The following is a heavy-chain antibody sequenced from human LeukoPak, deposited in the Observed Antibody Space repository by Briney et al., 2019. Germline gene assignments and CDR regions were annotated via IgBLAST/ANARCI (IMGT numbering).Heavy chain of an antibody. Sequence: SETLSLTCTVSGGSASSGNYYWSWIRQPPGKGLEWLGYIYNSRSTNYNPSVKSRVTISADTSENQFSLKLSSVTAADTAVYYCARLFGYCGGDCYSGDDYWGQGILVTVSS. J-gene: IGHJ4*02. CDR2: IYNSRST. D-gene: IGHD2-21*02. CDR1: GGSASSGNYY. CDR3: ARLFGYCGGDCYSGDDY. V-gene: IGHV4-61*01.